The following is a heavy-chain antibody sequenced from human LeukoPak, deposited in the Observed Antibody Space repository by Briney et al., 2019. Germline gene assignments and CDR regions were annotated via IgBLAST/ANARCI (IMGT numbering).Heavy chain of an antibody. V-gene: IGHV4-61*01. CDR3: ARESGYDFLDY. Sequence: SETLSLTCTVSGGSVSSGSYYWSWIRQPPGKGLEWIGYIHYSGSTNYNPSLKSRVTISVDTSKNQFSLKLSSVTAADTAVYYCARESGYDFLDYWGQGTLVTVSS. CDR1: GGSVSSGSYY. J-gene: IGHJ4*02. CDR2: IHYSGST. D-gene: IGHD5-12*01.